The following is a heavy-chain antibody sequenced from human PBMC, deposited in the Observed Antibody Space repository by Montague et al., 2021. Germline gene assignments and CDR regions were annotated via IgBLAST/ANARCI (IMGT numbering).Heavy chain of an antibody. CDR1: GDSDGVEVAR. CDR2: TYYLSEKYN. D-gene: IGHD2-2*01. Sequence: CAISGDSDGVEVARRKSDKHTSELQLPMQLVTYYLSEKYNDYAESVKSRITIDPDTSKHQFSLHLNSVTPEDTAVYYCSRIPVGSKYYFDFWGQGTLVTVAA. V-gene: IGHV6-1*01. CDR3: SRIPVGSKYYFDF. J-gene: IGHJ4*02.